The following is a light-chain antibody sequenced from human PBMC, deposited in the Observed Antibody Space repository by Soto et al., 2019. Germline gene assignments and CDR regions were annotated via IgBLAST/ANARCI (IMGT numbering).Light chain of an antibody. CDR3: QQYGSSPGNT. CDR1: QSVSSSY. J-gene: IGKJ2*01. Sequence: EIVLTQSPGTLSLSPGERATLSCRASQSVSSSYLAWYQQKPGQAPRLLIYGASSRATGIPDRFSGSGSGTDFTLTISRVEPEDFAVYYCQQYGSSPGNTFGQGTKLEIK. V-gene: IGKV3-20*01. CDR2: GAS.